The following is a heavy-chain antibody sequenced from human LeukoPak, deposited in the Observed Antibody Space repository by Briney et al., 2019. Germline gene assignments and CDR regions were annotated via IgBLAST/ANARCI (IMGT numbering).Heavy chain of an antibody. CDR3: ARVASNYDFDY. Sequence: GGSLRLSCAASGFTFDDYGMTWVRQAPGKGLEWVSGINWNGGNTGYADSLKGRFTISRDNAKNSLYLQMNSLRAEDTALYYCARVASNYDFDYWGQETLVTVSS. D-gene: IGHD4-11*01. J-gene: IGHJ4*02. V-gene: IGHV3-20*04. CDR2: INWNGGNT. CDR1: GFTFDDYG.